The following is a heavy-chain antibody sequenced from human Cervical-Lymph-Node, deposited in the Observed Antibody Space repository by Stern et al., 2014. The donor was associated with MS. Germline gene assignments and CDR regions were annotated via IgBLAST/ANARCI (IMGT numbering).Heavy chain of an antibody. CDR1: GFSLSTIGAG. D-gene: IGHD4/OR15-4a*01. CDR3: AHRREASVGAYFDY. Sequence: QITLKESGPTLVKPTQTLTLTCSFSGFSLSTIGAGVGWIRQPPGEALEXLALIYWDDDKRYSPSLKSRLNIAKDTSKNQVVLTMTNMDPVDTATYYCAHRREASVGAYFDYWGQGSLVTVSS. V-gene: IGHV2-5*02. CDR2: IYWDDDK. J-gene: IGHJ4*02.